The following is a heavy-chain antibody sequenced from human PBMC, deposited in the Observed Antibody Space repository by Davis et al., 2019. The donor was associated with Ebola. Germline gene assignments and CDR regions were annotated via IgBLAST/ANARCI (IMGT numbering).Heavy chain of an antibody. J-gene: IGHJ4*02. CDR3: ARADNSSGYGKGLSRY. V-gene: IGHV1-2*02. D-gene: IGHD3-22*01. CDR2: INPDSGGT. CDR1: GYTFTDYY. Sequence: ASVKVSCKASGYTFTDYYIHWVRQAPGQGLEWMGWINPDSGGTNFAQKFQGGVTMTRDTSISTAYMELSRLTSDDTAVYFCARADNSSGYGKGLSRYWGQGTLVTVSS.